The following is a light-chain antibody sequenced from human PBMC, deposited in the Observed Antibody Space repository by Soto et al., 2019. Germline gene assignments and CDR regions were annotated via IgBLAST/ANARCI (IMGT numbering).Light chain of an antibody. CDR3: QQYGSSPKT. CDR1: QSVSHSY. V-gene: IGKV3-20*01. CDR2: GAS. Sequence: EIVLTQSPGTLSLSPGERATLSCRASQSVSHSYLAWYQQKPGQAPRLLIYGASSRATGIPDRFRGSGSGTAFTLTINRLEPQDFVVYCCQQYGSSPKTFGQGTKVEIK. J-gene: IGKJ1*01.